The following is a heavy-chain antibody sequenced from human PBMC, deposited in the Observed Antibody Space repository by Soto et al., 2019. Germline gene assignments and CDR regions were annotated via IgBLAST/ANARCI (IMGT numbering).Heavy chain of an antibody. D-gene: IGHD3-22*01. CDR3: ARMNYYDTSGYPFDY. J-gene: IGHJ4*02. V-gene: IGHV4-34*01. Sequence: SETLSLTCAVYGGSFSGYYWSWIRQPPGKGLEWIGEINYSGSTNYNPSLKSRVTISVDTSKNQFSLKLSSVTAADTAVYYCARMNYYDTSGYPFDYWGQGMMVT. CDR1: GGSFSGYY. CDR2: INYSGST.